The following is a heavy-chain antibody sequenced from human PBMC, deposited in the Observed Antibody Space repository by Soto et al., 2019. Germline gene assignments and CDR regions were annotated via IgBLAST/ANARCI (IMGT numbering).Heavy chain of an antibody. J-gene: IGHJ3*01. D-gene: IGHD2-2*01. V-gene: IGHV3-21*04. CDR1: GFTFSSYA. CDR3: ARASYCTSTTCYFDTFDV. CDR2: IGGSGAPT. Sequence: PGGSLRLSCAASGFTFSSYAMKWVGQAPGKGLEWVSLIGGSGAPTDYADSVKGRFIISRDNAQTSLYLKMNSLRAEDTALYHCARASYCTSTTCYFDTFDVWGQGTMVTVSS.